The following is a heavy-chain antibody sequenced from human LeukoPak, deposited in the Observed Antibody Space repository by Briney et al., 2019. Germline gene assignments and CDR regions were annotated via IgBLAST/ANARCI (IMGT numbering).Heavy chain of an antibody. CDR1: GGSISSGGYY. CDR3: ARYHYYDSSGPR. D-gene: IGHD3-22*01. CDR2: IYYSGST. V-gene: IGHV4-31*03. J-gene: IGHJ4*02. Sequence: PSETLSLTCTVSGGSISSGGYYWSWIRQHPGKGLEWIGYIYYSGSTYYNPSLKSRVTISVDTSKNQFSLKLSSVTAADTAVYYCARYHYYDSSGPRWGQGTLVTVSS.